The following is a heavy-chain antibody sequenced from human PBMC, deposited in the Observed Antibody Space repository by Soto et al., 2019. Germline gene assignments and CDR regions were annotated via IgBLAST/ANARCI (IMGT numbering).Heavy chain of an antibody. CDR2: ISSSSSYI. V-gene: IGHV3-21*01. J-gene: IGHJ4*02. CDR3: ARDQPGYSYGYGLGY. Sequence: EVQLVESGGGLVKPGGSLRLSCAASGFTFSSYSMNWVRQAPGKGLEWVSSISSSSSYIYYADSVKGRFTISRDNAKDSLYLQMNSLRAEDTAVYYCARDQPGYSYGYGLGYWCQGTVVTVSS. CDR1: GFTFSSYS. D-gene: IGHD5-18*01.